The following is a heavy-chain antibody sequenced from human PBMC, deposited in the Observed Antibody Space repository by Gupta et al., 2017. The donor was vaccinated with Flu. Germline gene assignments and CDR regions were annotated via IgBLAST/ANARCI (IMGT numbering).Heavy chain of an antibody. CDR2: ISWNSGRI. CDR3: AKGYCSSTSCYLDN. CDR1: GFNFDDYA. Sequence: EVQLEESGGGLVQPGRSLRLSCAASGFNFDDYAMHWVRQAPGKGLEWVSGISWNSGRIGHADSVKGRFTISRDNAKNSLYLQMNSLRAEDTALYYCAKGYCSSTSCYLDNWGQGTLVTVSS. J-gene: IGHJ4*02. V-gene: IGHV3-9*01. D-gene: IGHD2-2*01.